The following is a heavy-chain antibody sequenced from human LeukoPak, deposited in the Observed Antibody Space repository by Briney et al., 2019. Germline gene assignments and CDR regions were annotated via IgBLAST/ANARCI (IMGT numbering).Heavy chain of an antibody. J-gene: IGHJ5*02. CDR2: INQSGTT. CDR1: GGSFSGYY. Sequence: SETLSLTCAVYGGSFSGYYWSWIRQSPGRGLEWIGEINQSGTTNYNPSLKSRVTISVDTSKNQFSLKLNSLTAADSAVYYCTRGPRDGYPNWFDPWGQGTLVTVSS. V-gene: IGHV4-34*01. D-gene: IGHD5-24*01. CDR3: TRGPRDGYPNWFDP.